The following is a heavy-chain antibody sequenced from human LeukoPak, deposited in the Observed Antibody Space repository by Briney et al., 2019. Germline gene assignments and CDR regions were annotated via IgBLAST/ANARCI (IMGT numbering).Heavy chain of an antibody. D-gene: IGHD1-26*01. CDR2: IYHRGST. CDR3: ARDGRVGAPQFDY. J-gene: IGHJ4*02. CDR1: GGSISSGGYY. V-gene: IGHV4-31*03. Sequence: PSETLSLTCTVSGGSISSGGYYWSWIRQHPGKGLEWIGYIYHRGSTYYNPSLKSRVTISVDTSKNQFSLKLSSVTAADTAVYYCARDGRVGAPQFDYWGQGTLVTVSS.